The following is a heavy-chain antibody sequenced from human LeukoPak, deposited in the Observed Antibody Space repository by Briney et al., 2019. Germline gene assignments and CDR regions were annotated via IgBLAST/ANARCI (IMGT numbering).Heavy chain of an antibody. CDR3: AKGYGENYYTMDV. CDR1: GFTFSNYA. CDR2: IRSSGGDT. J-gene: IGHJ6*02. V-gene: IGHV3-23*01. D-gene: IGHD4-17*01. Sequence: GGSLRLSCTASGFTFSNYAMNWVRQAPGKGLEWVSAIRSSGGDTYYADSVKGWFTISRDNSKKTLYLQMNSLRAEDTAVYYCAKGYGENYYTMDVWGQGTTVTVSS.